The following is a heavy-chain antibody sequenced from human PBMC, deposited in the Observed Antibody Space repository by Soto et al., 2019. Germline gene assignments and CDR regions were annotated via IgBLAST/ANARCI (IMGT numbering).Heavy chain of an antibody. CDR2: IDPSDSYT. CDR3: GRHFLQFYGMDV. V-gene: IGHV5-10-1*01. CDR1: GYSFTSYC. Sequence: PGESLQISCKVSGYSFTSYCISWVRQMPGKGLEWMGRIDPSDSYTNYSPSFQGHVTISADKSISTAYLQWSSLKASDTAMYYCGRHFLQFYGMDVWGQATTVTVSS. J-gene: IGHJ6*02.